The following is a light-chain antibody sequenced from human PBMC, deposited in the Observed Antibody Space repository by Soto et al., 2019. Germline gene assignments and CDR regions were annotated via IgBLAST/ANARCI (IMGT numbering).Light chain of an antibody. V-gene: IGKV1-39*01. CDR1: QSISSY. Sequence: DIQMTQSPSSLSASVGDRVTITCRASQSISSYLNWYQQKPGKAPQLLIYAASSLQSGVPSRFSGSGSGTDFTLTIRSLQPDDSATYYCQQYENYWTFGQGTKVDIK. J-gene: IGKJ1*01. CDR2: AAS. CDR3: QQYENYWT.